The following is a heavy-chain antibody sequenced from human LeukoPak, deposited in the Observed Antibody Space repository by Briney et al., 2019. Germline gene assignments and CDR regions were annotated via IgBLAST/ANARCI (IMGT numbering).Heavy chain of an antibody. J-gene: IGHJ4*02. CDR2: ISSSSYI. V-gene: IGHV3-21*01. D-gene: IGHD5-24*01. Sequence: GGSLRLSCAASGFMFSSYGMHWVRQAPGKGLEWVSSISSSSYIYYADSVKGRFTISRDNAKNSLYLQMNSLRAEDTAVYYCARRDGYTSDDYWGQGTLVTVSS. CDR3: ARRDGYTSDDY. CDR1: GFMFSSYG.